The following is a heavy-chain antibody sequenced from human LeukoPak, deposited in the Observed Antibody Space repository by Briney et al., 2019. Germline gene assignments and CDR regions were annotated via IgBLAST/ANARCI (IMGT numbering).Heavy chain of an antibody. D-gene: IGHD2-15*01. Sequence: GSVKVSCKASGYTFTSYGISWVRQAPGQGLEWLGWINAYTGDAKYARKVQGRVTMTTDTSANTAYMELWNLRSDDTAVYYCAAALRRRPYCSGGSCFDYWGQGTRVTVSS. CDR2: INAYTGDA. CDR3: AAALRRRPYCSGGSCFDY. V-gene: IGHV1-18*01. J-gene: IGHJ4*02. CDR1: GYTFTSYG.